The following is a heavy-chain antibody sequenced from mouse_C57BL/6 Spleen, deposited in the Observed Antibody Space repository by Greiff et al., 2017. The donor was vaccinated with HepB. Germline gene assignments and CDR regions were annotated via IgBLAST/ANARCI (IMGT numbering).Heavy chain of an antibody. D-gene: IGHD2-5*01. Sequence: EVQGVESGGGLVQPGGSLKLSCAASGFTFSDYGMAWVRQAPRKGPEWVAFISNLAYSIYYADTVTGRFTISRENAKNTLYLEMSSLRSEDTAMYYWERQGHSNVIAYWGQGTLVTVSS. CDR3: ERQGHSNVIAY. CDR2: ISNLAYSI. V-gene: IGHV5-15*01. J-gene: IGHJ3*01. CDR1: GFTFSDYG.